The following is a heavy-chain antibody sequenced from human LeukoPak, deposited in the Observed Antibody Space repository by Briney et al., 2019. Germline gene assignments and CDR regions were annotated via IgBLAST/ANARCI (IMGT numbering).Heavy chain of an antibody. D-gene: IGHD3-10*01. CDR3: ARERREFFDY. Sequence: ASVKVSCKASGYTFTDYYVHWVRQAPGQGLEWMGWINPNSGGTKYAQNFHGRVTMTRDTSISTAYMELSRLRSDDTAVYYCARERREFFDYWGQGTLVTVSS. CDR2: INPNSGGT. V-gene: IGHV1-2*02. CDR1: GYTFTDYY. J-gene: IGHJ4*02.